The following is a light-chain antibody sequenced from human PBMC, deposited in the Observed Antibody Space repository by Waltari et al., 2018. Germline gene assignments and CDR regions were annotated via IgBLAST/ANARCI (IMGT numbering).Light chain of an antibody. V-gene: IGLV2-23*01. CDR2: EGS. CDR3: CSYAGSSTLV. CDR1: SSDVGRYNL. Sequence: QSALTQPASVSGSPGHSITISCPGTSSDVGRYNLVSWYQQHPGKAPKLMIYEGSKRPSGVSNRFSGSKSGNTASLTISGLQAEDEADYYCCSYAGSSTLVFGGGTKLTVL. J-gene: IGLJ2*01.